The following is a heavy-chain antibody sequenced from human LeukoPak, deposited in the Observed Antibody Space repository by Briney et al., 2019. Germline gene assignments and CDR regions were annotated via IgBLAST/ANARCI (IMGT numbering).Heavy chain of an antibody. CDR2: IYYSGST. D-gene: IGHD3-22*01. J-gene: IGHJ4*02. CDR3: ARDAADGYYYDTLSDY. CDR1: GGSISSYY. Sequence: SETLSLTCTVSGGSISSYYWSWIRQPPGKGLEWIGYIYYSGSTNYNPSLKSRVTISVDTSKNQFSLKLSSVTAADTAVYYCARDAADGYYYDTLSDYWGQGTLVTVSS. V-gene: IGHV4-59*01.